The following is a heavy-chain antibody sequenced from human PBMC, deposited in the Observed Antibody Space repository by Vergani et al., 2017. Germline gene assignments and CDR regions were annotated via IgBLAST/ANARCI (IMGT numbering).Heavy chain of an antibody. CDR2: IYDSRNN. D-gene: IGHD6-6*01. J-gene: IGHJ3*02. Sequence: QLQLQESGPRLVKPSENLSLTFSLLGMSISNNNYYWGWIRQPPGKGLEWIGSIYDSRNNNYSPSLKNRVSISVETSKNQFSLNLTSVTAADTAVYYCAGHLRQLARNDVFDSWGHGTLVTVSS. CDR3: AGHLRQLARNDVFDS. CDR1: GMSISNNNYY. V-gene: IGHV4-39*01.